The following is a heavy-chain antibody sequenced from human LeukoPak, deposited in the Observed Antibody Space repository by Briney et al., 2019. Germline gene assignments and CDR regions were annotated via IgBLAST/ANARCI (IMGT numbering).Heavy chain of an antibody. V-gene: IGHV4-39*01. Sequence: SETLSLTCTVSGGSISSSSYYRGWIRQPPGKGLEWIGSIYYSGSTYYNPSLKSRVTISVDTSKNQFSLKLSSVTAADTAVYYCARPDAVVFGWFDPWGQGTLVTVSS. D-gene: IGHD3-16*01. CDR1: GGSISSSSYY. CDR2: IYYSGST. J-gene: IGHJ5*02. CDR3: ARPDAVVFGWFDP.